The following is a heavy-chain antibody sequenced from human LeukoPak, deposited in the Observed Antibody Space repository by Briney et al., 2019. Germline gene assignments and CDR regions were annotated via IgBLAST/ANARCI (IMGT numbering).Heavy chain of an antibody. V-gene: IGHV3-23*01. CDR2: IGAGGTFT. CDR1: GFTFSSYA. J-gene: IGHJ4*02. CDR3: ARDPKGVSSGYGY. D-gene: IGHD3-22*01. Sequence: QSGGSLRLSCTASGFTFSSYAMNWVRQAPGKGLEWVSGIGAGGTFTYYADSVKGRFTISRDNSKNTLYLQMNSLRAEDTAVYYCARDPKGVSSGYGYWGQGTLVTVSS.